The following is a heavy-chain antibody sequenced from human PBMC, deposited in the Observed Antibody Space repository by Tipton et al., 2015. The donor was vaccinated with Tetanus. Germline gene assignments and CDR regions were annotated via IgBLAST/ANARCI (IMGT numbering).Heavy chain of an antibody. Sequence: TLSLTCTVSGGSITSGTYYWGWIRQPPGKGLEWIGNIYSYNGSTFYNSPLKSRVTISLDASRNQFSLKMTSVTAADTAVYYCARQADNWFDPWGQGTLVAVSS. V-gene: IGHV4-39*01. J-gene: IGHJ5*02. CDR3: ARQADNWFDP. CDR2: IYSYNGST. CDR1: GGSITSGTYY.